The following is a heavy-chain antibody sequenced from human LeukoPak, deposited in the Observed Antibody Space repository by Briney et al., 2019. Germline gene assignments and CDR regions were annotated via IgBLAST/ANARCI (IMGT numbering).Heavy chain of an antibody. J-gene: IGHJ4*02. CDR1: GGSINSHY. V-gene: IGHV4-59*11. D-gene: IGHD6-13*01. Sequence: SETLSLTCSVSGGSINSHYWSWIRQPPGKRLEWIGYIFNTGNTNYNPSLASRVTMSVDTSRAQFFLRLSPVTAADTAIYYCASRPADTTWYGIFDYWSQGTLVTVSS. CDR2: IFNTGNT. CDR3: ASRPADTTWYGIFDY.